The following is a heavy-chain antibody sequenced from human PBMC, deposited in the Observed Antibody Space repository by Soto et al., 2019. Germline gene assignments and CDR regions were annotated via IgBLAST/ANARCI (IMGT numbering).Heavy chain of an antibody. V-gene: IGHV3-30-3*01. CDR1: GFTFSSYA. Sequence: QVQLVESGGGVVQPGRSLRLSCAASGFTFSSYAMHWVRQAPGKGLEWVAVISYDGSNKYYADSVKGRFNISRDNSKNTLYLQMNSLRAEDTAVYYCARERAHYYYYGMDVWGQGTTVTVSS. CDR2: ISYDGSNK. J-gene: IGHJ6*02. CDR3: ARERAHYYYYGMDV.